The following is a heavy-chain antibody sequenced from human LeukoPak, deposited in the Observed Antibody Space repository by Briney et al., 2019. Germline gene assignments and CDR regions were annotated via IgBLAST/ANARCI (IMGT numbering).Heavy chain of an antibody. J-gene: IGHJ4*02. V-gene: IGHV3-13*04. Sequence: PGGSLRLSCAASGFTFSSYDMHWVRQVTGKGLEWVAAIGAGGGTLYPASVKGRFTISRDNAKNSLYLQMNSLRAEDTAVYYCAGPTTGNDYWGQGTLVTVSS. D-gene: IGHD4-17*01. CDR2: IGAGGGT. CDR3: AGPTTGNDY. CDR1: GFTFSSYD.